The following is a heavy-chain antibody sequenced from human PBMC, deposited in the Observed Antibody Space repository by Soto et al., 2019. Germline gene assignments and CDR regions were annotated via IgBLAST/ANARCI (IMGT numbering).Heavy chain of an antibody. D-gene: IGHD6-6*01. CDR2: INHSGST. Sequence: SETLSLTCAVYGGSFSGYYWSWIRQPPGKGLEWIGEINHSGSTNYNPSLKSRVTISVDTSKNQFSLKLSSVTAADTAVYYCARGGAAFLSSSPGNLKFDYWGQGTLVTVSS. CDR1: GGSFSGYY. J-gene: IGHJ4*02. V-gene: IGHV4-34*01. CDR3: ARGGAAFLSSSPGNLKFDY.